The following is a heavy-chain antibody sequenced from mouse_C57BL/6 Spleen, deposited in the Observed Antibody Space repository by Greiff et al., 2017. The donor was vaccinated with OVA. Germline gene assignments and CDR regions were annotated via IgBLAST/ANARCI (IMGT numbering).Heavy chain of an antibody. D-gene: IGHD2-14*01. CDR1: GYTFTDYY. Sequence: QVQLQQSGAELVRPGASVKLSCKASGYTFTDYYINWVKQRPGQGLEWIARIYPGSGNTYYNEKFKGKATLTAEKSSSTAYMQLSSLTSEDSAVYFCARKDRGGAYYFDYWGQGTTLTVSS. V-gene: IGHV1-76*01. J-gene: IGHJ2*01. CDR2: IYPGSGNT. CDR3: ARKDRGGAYYFDY.